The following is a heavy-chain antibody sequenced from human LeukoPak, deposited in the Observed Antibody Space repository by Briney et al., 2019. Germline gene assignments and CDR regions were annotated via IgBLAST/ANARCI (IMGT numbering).Heavy chain of an antibody. CDR3: AREGHVYCTSTSWYNHFDY. J-gene: IGHJ4*02. CDR2: INPSGGST. Sequence: ASVKVSCKASGYTFTTNYMHWVRQAPVQGLEWMGIINPSGGSTSYAQKFQGRGILNRDTSTRTVYMELSSLRYEDTAVYYCAREGHVYCTSTSWYNHFDYWGQGTLVTVSS. CDR1: GYTFTTNY. V-gene: IGHV1-46*01. D-gene: IGHD2-2*02.